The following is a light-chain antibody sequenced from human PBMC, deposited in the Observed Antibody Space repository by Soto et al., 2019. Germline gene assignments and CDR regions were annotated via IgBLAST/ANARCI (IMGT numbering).Light chain of an antibody. CDR1: QSVSSY. V-gene: IGKV3-11*01. Sequence: PGERATLSCSASQSVSSYLAWYQQKPGQAPRLLIYDASNRATGIPARFSGSGSGTDFTLTITSLEPEDFAVYYCQQRRNWPITFGQGTRLEIK. J-gene: IGKJ5*01. CDR2: DAS. CDR3: QQRRNWPIT.